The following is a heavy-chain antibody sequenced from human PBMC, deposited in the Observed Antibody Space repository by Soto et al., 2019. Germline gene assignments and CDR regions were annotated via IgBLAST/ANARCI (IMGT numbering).Heavy chain of an antibody. CDR2: INHSGST. Sequence: SETLSLTCAVYGGSFSGYYWSWIRQPPGKGLEWIGEINHSGSTNYNPSLKSRVTISVDTSKNQFSLKLSSVTAADTAVYYCARYQTVTGFDYWGQGALVTVSS. CDR1: GGSFSGYY. V-gene: IGHV4-34*01. CDR3: ARYQTVTGFDY. D-gene: IGHD4-17*01. J-gene: IGHJ4*02.